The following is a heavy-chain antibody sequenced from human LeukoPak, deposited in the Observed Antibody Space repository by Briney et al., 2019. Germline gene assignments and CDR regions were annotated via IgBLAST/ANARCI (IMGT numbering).Heavy chain of an antibody. CDR3: ARASLNYDSSGYYSDLDY. CDR2: ISRSGGGS. D-gene: IGHD3-22*01. CDR1: GFIFSSYA. J-gene: IGHJ4*02. V-gene: IGHV3-23*01. Sequence: GGSLRLSCVGSGFIFSSYAMSWVRQAPGKGLEWGSSISRSGGGSYYADSVKGRFTISRDNSKSTLYLQMNSLRAEDMAVYYCARASLNYDSSGYYSDLDYWGQGTLVTVSS.